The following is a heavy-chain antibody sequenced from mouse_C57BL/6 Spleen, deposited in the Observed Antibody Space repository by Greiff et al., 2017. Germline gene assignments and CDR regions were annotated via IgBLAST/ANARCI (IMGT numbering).Heavy chain of an antibody. CDR3: ARHEDTWFAY. Sequence: EVKLMESGGDLVKPGGSLKLSCAASGFTFSSYGMSWVRQTPDKRLEWVATISSGGSYTYYPDSVKGRFTISRDNAKNTLYLQMSSLKSEDTAMYYCARHEDTWFAYWGQGTLVTVSA. CDR1: GFTFSSYG. V-gene: IGHV5-6*01. CDR2: ISSGGSYT. J-gene: IGHJ3*01.